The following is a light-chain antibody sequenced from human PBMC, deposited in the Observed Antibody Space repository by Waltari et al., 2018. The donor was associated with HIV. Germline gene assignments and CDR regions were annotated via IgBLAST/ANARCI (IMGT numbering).Light chain of an antibody. V-gene: IGKV1-39*01. Sequence: DIELTQSPSSLSSSVGDRVTITWRESQDIAKYLNWYQQRPGRAPKLLIYAASILQDGVPSRFSGSGSETDFTLTIRSLQPEDYATYHCQQTYITPRTFGQGTRVDIK. CDR2: AAS. CDR3: QQTYITPRT. CDR1: QDIAKY. J-gene: IGKJ1*01.